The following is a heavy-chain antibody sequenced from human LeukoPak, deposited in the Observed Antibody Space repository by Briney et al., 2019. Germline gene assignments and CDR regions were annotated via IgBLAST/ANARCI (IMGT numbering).Heavy chain of an antibody. CDR1: GFTFSSYG. CDR3: ARGPGKRLRSNGGNWFDP. V-gene: IGHV3-33*01. D-gene: IGHD5-12*01. CDR2: IWYDGSNK. Sequence: GRSLRLSCAASGFTFSSYGMHWVRQAPGKGLEWVAVIWYDGSNKYYADSVKGRFTISRDNSKNTLYLQMNSLRAEDTAVCYCARGPGKRLRSNGGNWFDPWGQGTLVTVSS. J-gene: IGHJ5*02.